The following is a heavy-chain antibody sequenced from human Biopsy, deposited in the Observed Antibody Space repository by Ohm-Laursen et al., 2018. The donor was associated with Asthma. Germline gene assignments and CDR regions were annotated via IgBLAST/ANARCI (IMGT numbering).Heavy chain of an antibody. V-gene: IGHV3-9*01. D-gene: IGHD6-13*01. CDR3: VKDIRLQLWGFDS. CDR1: GFIFDDYI. Sequence: ALRLSCAASGFIFDDYIIHWVRQAPGKGLEWVSGVSWNSGSIDYADSVKGRFTISRDNAKNSLYLQMNSLRGADTALYYCVKDIRLQLWGFDSWGQGTLVTVSS. J-gene: IGHJ4*02. CDR2: VSWNSGSI.